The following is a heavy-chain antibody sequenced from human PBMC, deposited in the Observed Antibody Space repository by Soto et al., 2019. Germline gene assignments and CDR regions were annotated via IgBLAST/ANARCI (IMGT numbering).Heavy chain of an antibody. V-gene: IGHV1-3*01. J-gene: IGHJ4*02. CDR3: ARNILGGTTDY. CDR2: INSVNDHT. Sequence: GRQAPGQGLEWVGWINSVNDHTIYSEKFQGRVTITSDTSATTAYMELSSLTSEDTAVYYCARNILGGTTDYWGQGTLVTGSS. D-gene: IGHD1-7*01.